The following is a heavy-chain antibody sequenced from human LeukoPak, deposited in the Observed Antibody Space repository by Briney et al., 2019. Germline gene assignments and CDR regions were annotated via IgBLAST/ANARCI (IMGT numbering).Heavy chain of an antibody. CDR2: IYDSGST. CDR3: ARDLNYDFWSGYYL. CDR1: GGSIINYY. D-gene: IGHD3-3*01. V-gene: IGHV4-59*01. Sequence: PSETLSLTCTVSGGSIINYYWNWIRQPPGKGLEWIGNIYDSGSTNYSPSLKSRVTISVDTSKNQFSLKLSSVTAADTAVYYCARDLNYDFWSGYYLWGQGTLVTVSS. J-gene: IGHJ4*02.